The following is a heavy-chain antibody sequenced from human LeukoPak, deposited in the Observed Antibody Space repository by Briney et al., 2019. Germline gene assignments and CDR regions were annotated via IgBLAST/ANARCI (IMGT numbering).Heavy chain of an antibody. CDR2: ISSSSSTM. V-gene: IGHV3-48*01. D-gene: IGHD3-22*01. CDR1: GFTFXSYS. J-gene: IGHJ4*02. CDR3: ARDQYYYDSSGYPLIDY. Sequence: GSLRLSXXAXGFTFXSYSMNWVRQAPGKGLEWVSYISSSSSTMYYADSVKGRFTISRDNAKNSLYLQMNSLRAEDTAVYYCARDQYYYDSSGYPLIDYWGQGTLVTVSS.